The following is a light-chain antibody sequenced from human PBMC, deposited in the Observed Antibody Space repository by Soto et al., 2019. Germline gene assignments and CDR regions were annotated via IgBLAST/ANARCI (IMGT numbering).Light chain of an antibody. CDR3: QQYNNWPTWT. CDR1: QSVSSY. V-gene: IGKV3-15*01. J-gene: IGKJ1*01. CDR2: GAS. Sequence: EIVMTQSPATLSVSPGERATLSCRASQSVSSYLAWYQQKPGHAPRLLIYGASTRATVIPARFSGSGSGTEFTLTISSLQSEDFAVYYCQQYNNWPTWTFGQGTKVDIK.